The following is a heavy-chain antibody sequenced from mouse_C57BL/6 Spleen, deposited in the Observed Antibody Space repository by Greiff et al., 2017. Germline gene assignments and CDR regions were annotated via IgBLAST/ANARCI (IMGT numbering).Heavy chain of an antibody. Sequence: LQESGAELARPGASVKLSCKASGYTFTSYGISWVKQRTGQGLEWIGEIYPRSGNTYYNEKFKGKATLTADKSSSTAYMELRSLTSEDSAVYFCARGGRDFDYWGQGTTLTVSS. D-gene: IGHD3-3*01. J-gene: IGHJ2*01. CDR1: GYTFTSYG. CDR2: IYPRSGNT. V-gene: IGHV1-81*01. CDR3: ARGGRDFDY.